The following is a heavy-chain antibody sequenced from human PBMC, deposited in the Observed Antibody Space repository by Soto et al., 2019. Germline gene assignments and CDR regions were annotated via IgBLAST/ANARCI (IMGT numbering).Heavy chain of an antibody. CDR3: ARPHGGSSGWDNWFDP. V-gene: IGHV4-59*01. D-gene: IGHD6-25*01. CDR2: IHYSGST. Sequence: PSETLSLTCAIYGGSFSGYYWSWIRQPSGKGLEWIGYIHYSGSTNYKPSLKSRVTISVGTSKNQCSLKLNSVTAADTAVYYCARPHGGSSGWDNWFDPWGQGTLVTVS. J-gene: IGHJ5*02. CDR1: GGSFSGYY.